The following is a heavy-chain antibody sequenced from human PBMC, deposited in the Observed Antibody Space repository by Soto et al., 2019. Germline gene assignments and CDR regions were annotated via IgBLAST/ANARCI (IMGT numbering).Heavy chain of an antibody. J-gene: IGHJ4*02. V-gene: IGHV3-64*02. Sequence: EVQLVESGAGLVQPGGSLRLSCAASGFTFSSYNIHWIRQAPGKGLEFVSAISRGGDRTSYADSVKGRFIITRDNSKYTVWLQMGSLRTEDMAVYYCARARCSSGQCDYLDYWGQGALVTVSS. CDR2: ISRGGDRT. CDR3: ARARCSSGQCDYLDY. D-gene: IGHD3-22*01. CDR1: GFTFSSYN.